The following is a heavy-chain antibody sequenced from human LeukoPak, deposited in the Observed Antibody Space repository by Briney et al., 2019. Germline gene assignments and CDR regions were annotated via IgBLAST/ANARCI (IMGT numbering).Heavy chain of an antibody. J-gene: IGHJ6*03. CDR2: IYYSGST. CDR1: GGSISSYY. V-gene: IGHV4-59*01. D-gene: IGHD6-19*01. Sequence: SETLSLTCTVSGGSISSYYWSWIRQPPGKGLEWIGYIYYSGSTNYNPSLKSRVTISVDTSKNQFSLKLSSVTAADTAVYYCERGVAVAGTGDYYYYYYMDVWGKGTTVTVSS. CDR3: ERGVAVAGTGDYYYYYYMDV.